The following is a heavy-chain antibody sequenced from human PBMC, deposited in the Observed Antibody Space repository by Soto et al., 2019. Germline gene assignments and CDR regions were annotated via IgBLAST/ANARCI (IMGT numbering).Heavy chain of an antibody. V-gene: IGHV1-69*13. CDR1: GGTFSSYA. Sequence: ASVKVSCKASGGTFSSYAISWVRQAPGQGLEWMGGIIPIFGTANYAQKFQGRVTITADESTSTAYMELSSLRSEDTAVYYCARDIHYDSSPYPHWFDPWGQGTLVTVSS. CDR3: ARDIHYDSSPYPHWFDP. J-gene: IGHJ5*02. CDR2: IIPIFGTA. D-gene: IGHD3-22*01.